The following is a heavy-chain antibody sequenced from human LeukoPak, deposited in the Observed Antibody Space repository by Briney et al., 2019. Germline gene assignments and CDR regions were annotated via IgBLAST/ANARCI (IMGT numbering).Heavy chain of an antibody. CDR3: ARVRDGYNDAYDF. J-gene: IGHJ3*01. V-gene: IGHV1-46*01. Sequence: GASVKGSCKTSGYSFTSYNLHWVRQAPGQRLEWMGIIKPSGDNTNNAQKFQGRVTMTSDTSTSTVYMELSSLKSEDTAVYYCARVRDGYNDAYDFWGQGTMVTVTS. CDR2: IKPSGDNT. CDR1: GYSFTSYN. D-gene: IGHD5-24*01.